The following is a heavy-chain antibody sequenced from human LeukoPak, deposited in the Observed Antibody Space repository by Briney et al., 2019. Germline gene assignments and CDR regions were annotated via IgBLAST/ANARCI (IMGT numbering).Heavy chain of an antibody. CDR2: IYPGDSDT. CDR1: GYSFTSYW. V-gene: IGHV5-51*01. CDR3: ARQYSSSARSYYYYMDV. D-gene: IGHD6-6*01. Sequence: GESLKISCKGSGYSFTSYWIGWVRQMPGKGLEWMGIIYPGDSDTRYRPSFQGQVTISADKSISTAYLQWSSLKASDTAMYYCARQYSSSARSYYYYMDVWGKGTTVTVSS. J-gene: IGHJ6*03.